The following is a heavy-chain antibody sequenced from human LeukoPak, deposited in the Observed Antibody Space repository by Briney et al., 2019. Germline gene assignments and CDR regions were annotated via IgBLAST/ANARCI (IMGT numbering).Heavy chain of an antibody. D-gene: IGHD4-17*01. Sequence: KPSETLSLTCTVSGGSISDFYWSWVRQPAGKGLEWIGRISASGSTNYNPSLKSRVTMSLDTSKNQFSLKLSSVTAADTAVYYCAREITVTRPFDYWGPGTLVTVSS. CDR2: ISASGST. CDR1: GGSISDFY. J-gene: IGHJ4*02. CDR3: AREITVTRPFDY. V-gene: IGHV4-4*07.